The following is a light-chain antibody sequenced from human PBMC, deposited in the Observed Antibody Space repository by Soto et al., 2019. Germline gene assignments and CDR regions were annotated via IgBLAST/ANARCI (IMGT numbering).Light chain of an antibody. CDR2: DTT. Sequence: QSVLTQPPSVSAAPGQMVTITCFGSSSNIGKNFVSWYQQFPGTAPKLLIYDTTHRPSGIPDRVSGSKYGTSATLGITGLQTGDEADYYCATWDSSQSALLFGTGTKLTVL. CDR1: SSNIGKNF. J-gene: IGLJ1*01. V-gene: IGLV1-51*01. CDR3: ATWDSSQSALL.